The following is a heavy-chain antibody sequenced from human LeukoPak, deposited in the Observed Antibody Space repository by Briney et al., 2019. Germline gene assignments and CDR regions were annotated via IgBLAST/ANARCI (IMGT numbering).Heavy chain of an antibody. V-gene: IGHV3-33*01. Sequence: GGSLSLSCAASGFTFSSYGLHWLRQAPGKGLEWVAVIRYDGNKKFYADSVKGRFTISRDNSKNTLYLQMNSLGAEDTGVYYCARGQLLFDYWGQGTLVTVSS. D-gene: IGHD2-2*01. CDR2: IRYDGNKK. J-gene: IGHJ4*02. CDR3: ARGQLLFDY. CDR1: GFTFSSYG.